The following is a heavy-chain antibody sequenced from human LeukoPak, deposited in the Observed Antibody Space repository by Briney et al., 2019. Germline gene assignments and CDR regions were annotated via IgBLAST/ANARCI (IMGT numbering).Heavy chain of an antibody. CDR2: IYYSGST. CDR1: GGSISSSSYY. D-gene: IGHD2-2*02. J-gene: IGHJ3*02. CDR3: AIIVVVPAAIPRVGAFDI. Sequence: SETLSLTCAVSGGSISSSSYYWGWIRQPPGKGLEWIGSIYYSGSTYYNPSLKSRVTISVDTSKNQFSLKLSSVTAADTAVYYCAIIVVVPAAIPRVGAFDIWGQGTMVTVSS. V-gene: IGHV4-39*01.